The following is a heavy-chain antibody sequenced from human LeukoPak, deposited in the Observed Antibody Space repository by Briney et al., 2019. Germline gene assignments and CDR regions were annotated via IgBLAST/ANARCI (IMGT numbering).Heavy chain of an antibody. J-gene: IGHJ6*03. CDR2: INPNSGGT. Sequence: ASVKVSCKASGYTFTGYYMHWVRQAPGQGLEWMGWINPNSGGTNYAQKFQGRVTMTRDTSISTAYMELSRLRSDDTAVYYCTKGETGWNDYYYHMDVWGKGTTVTISS. CDR1: GYTFTGYY. CDR3: TKGETGWNDYYYHMDV. V-gene: IGHV1-2*02. D-gene: IGHD1-1*01.